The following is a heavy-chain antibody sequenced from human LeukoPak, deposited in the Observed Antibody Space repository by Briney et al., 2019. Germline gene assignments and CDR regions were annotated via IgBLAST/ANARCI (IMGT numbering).Heavy chain of an antibody. Sequence: PGGSLRLSCAASGFTFSSYEMNWVRQAPGKGLEWVSYISSGGGTIYYADSVKGRFTISRANAKNSLYLQMNSLRAADTAVYYCARESRGGGYDRDYYYYYMDVWGKGTTVTVSS. CDR1: GFTFSSYE. CDR3: ARESRGGGYDRDYYYYYMDV. CDR2: ISSGGGTI. D-gene: IGHD5-12*01. J-gene: IGHJ6*03. V-gene: IGHV3-48*03.